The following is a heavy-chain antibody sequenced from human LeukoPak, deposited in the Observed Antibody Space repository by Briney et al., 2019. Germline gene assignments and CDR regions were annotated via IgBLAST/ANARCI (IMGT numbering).Heavy chain of an antibody. CDR1: GYTFTSYG. CDR2: INTNTGNP. J-gene: IGHJ6*03. V-gene: IGHV7-4-1*02. CDR3: ARVKDPGYYYYYMDV. Sequence: ASVKVSCKASGYTFTSYGISWVRQAPGQGLEWMGWINTNTGNPTYAQGFTGRFVFSLDTSVSTAYLQISSLKAEDTAVYYCARVKDPGYYYYYMDVWGKGTTVTVSS.